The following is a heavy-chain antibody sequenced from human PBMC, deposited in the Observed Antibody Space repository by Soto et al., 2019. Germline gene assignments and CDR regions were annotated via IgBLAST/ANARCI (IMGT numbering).Heavy chain of an antibody. V-gene: IGHV3-30*18. CDR2: ISYDGSNK. J-gene: IGHJ6*02. Sequence: GGSLRLSCAASGFTFSSYGMHWVRQAPGKGLEWVAVISYDGSNKYYADSVKGRFTISRDNSKNTLYLQMNSLRAEDTAVYYCAKVAAAGTPTFYYYYGMDVWGQGTTVTVSS. CDR3: AKVAAAGTPTFYYYYGMDV. D-gene: IGHD6-13*01. CDR1: GFTFSSYG.